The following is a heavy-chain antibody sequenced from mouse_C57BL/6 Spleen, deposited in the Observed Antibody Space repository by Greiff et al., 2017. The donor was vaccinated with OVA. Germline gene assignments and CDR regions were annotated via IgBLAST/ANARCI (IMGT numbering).Heavy chain of an antibody. J-gene: IGHJ2*01. CDR3: ARSDYSNSYYFDY. CDR2: IHPNSGST. V-gene: IGHV1-64*01. CDR1: GYTFTSYW. Sequence: QVQLQQPGAELVKPGASVKLSCKASGYTFTSYWMPWVKQRPGQGLEWVGMIHPNSGSTNYNEKFKSKATLTVDKSSSTAYMQLSSLTSEDSAVYYCARSDYSNSYYFDYWGQGTTLTVSS. D-gene: IGHD2-5*01.